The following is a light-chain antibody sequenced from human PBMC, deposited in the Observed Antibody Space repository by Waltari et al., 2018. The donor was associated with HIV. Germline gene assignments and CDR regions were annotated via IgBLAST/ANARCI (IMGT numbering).Light chain of an antibody. Sequence: NFMLTQPHSVSESPGKTVTISCTRTSGSIASNYAQWYQQRPGSSPTTVIYEDNQRPSGVPDRFSGSIDSSSNSASLTISGLKTEDEADYYCQSYDSSNQGVFGGGTKLTVL. CDR1: SGSIASNY. CDR2: EDN. J-gene: IGLJ3*02. V-gene: IGLV6-57*01. CDR3: QSYDSSNQGV.